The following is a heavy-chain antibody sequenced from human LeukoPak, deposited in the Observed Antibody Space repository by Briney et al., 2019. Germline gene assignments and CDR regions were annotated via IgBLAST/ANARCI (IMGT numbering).Heavy chain of an antibody. D-gene: IGHD2-15*01. V-gene: IGHV1-2*06. Sequence: GASVKVSCKASGYTFTGYYMHWVRQAPGQGLEWMGRINPNSGGTSYAQKFQGRVTMTRDTSISTAYMELSRLRSDDTAVYYCARGLHCSGGSCYSGFDYWGQGTLVTVSS. CDR2: INPNSGGT. J-gene: IGHJ4*02. CDR1: GYTFTGYY. CDR3: ARGLHCSGGSCYSGFDY.